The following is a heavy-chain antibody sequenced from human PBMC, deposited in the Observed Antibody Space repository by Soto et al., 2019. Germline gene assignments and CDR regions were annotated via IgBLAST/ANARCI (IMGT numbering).Heavy chain of an antibody. CDR1: GFSFNSYY. V-gene: IGHV3-21*02. D-gene: IGHD6-13*01. J-gene: IGHJ4*02. Sequence: EVQLVESGGGLVKPGGPLRLSCAASGFSFNSYYMNWVRLAPGKGLEWVSSITGSSNSIYYADSVKGRFTISRDNAANSVYLQMDSLRAEDTAVYYCARAYSRRNEYFFDFWGQGTLVTVSS. CDR2: ITGSSNSI. CDR3: ARAYSRRNEYFFDF.